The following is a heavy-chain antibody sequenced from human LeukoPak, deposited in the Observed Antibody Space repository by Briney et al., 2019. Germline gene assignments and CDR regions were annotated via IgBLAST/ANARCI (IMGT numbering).Heavy chain of an antibody. V-gene: IGHV1-46*01. D-gene: IGHD3-22*01. Sequence: ASVKVSCKASGYTXTSYYMHWVRQAPGQGPEWMGIINPSGGSTSYAQKFQGRVTMTRDTSTSTVYMELSSLRSEDTAVYYCARKAWSGYYYDYWGQGILVTVSS. CDR3: ARKAWSGYYYDY. J-gene: IGHJ4*02. CDR1: GYTXTSYY. CDR2: INPSGGST.